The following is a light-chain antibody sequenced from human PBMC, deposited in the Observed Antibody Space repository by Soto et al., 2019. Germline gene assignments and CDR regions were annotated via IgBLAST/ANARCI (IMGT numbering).Light chain of an antibody. CDR3: ELYKNWPHI. CDR1: ESVSTN. Sequence: TRSVATLSLAPGERVTLSCMSSESVSTNLAWDQQKAGQAPRLLFYGASTRATGIPARFSGSGSGTEFTLAISILQSEDLAVYFSELYKNWPHILGGGTKVDIK. J-gene: IGKJ4*01. V-gene: IGKV3-15*01. CDR2: GAS.